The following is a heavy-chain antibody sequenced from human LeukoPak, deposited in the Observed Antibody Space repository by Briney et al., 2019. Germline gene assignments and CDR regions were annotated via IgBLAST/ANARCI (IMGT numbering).Heavy chain of an antibody. CDR3: ARDLHDYAGLQAFDI. J-gene: IGHJ3*02. D-gene: IGHD4-23*01. CDR2: IIPILGIA. Sequence: SVKVSCKASGGTFSSYAISWVRQAPGQGLEWMGRIIPILGIANYAQKFQGRVTITADKSTSAAYMELSSLRSEDTAVYYCARDLHDYAGLQAFDIWGQGTMVTVSS. V-gene: IGHV1-69*04. CDR1: GGTFSSYA.